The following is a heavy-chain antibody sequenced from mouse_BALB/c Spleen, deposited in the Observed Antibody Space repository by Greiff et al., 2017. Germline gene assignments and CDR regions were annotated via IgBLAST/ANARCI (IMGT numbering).Heavy chain of an antibody. CDR2: IWGGGST. J-gene: IGHJ3*01. CDR1: GFSLSRYS. V-gene: IGHV2-6-4*01. D-gene: IGHD3-1*01. Sequence: VKLVESGPGLVAPSQSLSITCTVSGFSLSRYSVHWVRQPPGKGLEWLGMIWGGGSTDYNSALKSRLSISKDNSKSQVFLKMNSLQTDDTAMYYCAREGANPNPRFAYWGQGTLVTVSA. CDR3: AREGANPNPRFAY.